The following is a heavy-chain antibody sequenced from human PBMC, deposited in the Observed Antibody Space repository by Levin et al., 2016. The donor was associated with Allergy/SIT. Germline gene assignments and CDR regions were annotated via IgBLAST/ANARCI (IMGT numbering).Heavy chain of an antibody. V-gene: IGHV4-39*01. CDR3: ARPAGGRWELPTTWFDP. J-gene: IGHJ5*02. CDR1: GGSISSSSYY. Sequence: SETLSLTCTVSGGSISSSSYYWGWIRQPPGKGLEWIGSIYYSGSTYYNPSLKSRVTISVDTSKNQFSLKLSSVTAADTAVYYCARPAGGRWELPTTWFDPWGQGTLVTVSS. CDR2: IYYSGST. D-gene: IGHD1-26*01.